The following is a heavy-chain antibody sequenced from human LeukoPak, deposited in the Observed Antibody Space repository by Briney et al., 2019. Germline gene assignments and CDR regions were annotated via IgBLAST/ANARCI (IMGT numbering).Heavy chain of an antibody. J-gene: IGHJ4*02. CDR2: ISGSGGST. CDR3: VKDRCDRTTCPEV. D-gene: IGHD2-2*01. V-gene: IGHV3-23*01. Sequence: GGSLRLSCAASGFTFSTYATTWVRQAPGEGLEWVSGISGSGGSTYYTDFVKGRFTISRDNSKNTLHLQMSSLRAEDTALYYCVKDRCDRTTCPEVWGQGTLVTVSS. CDR1: GFTFSTYA.